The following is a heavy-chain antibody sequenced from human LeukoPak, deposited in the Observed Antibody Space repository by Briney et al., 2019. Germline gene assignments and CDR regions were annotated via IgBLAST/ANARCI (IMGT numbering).Heavy chain of an antibody. CDR2: ICYSGST. V-gene: IGHV4-39*07. Sequence: SETLSLTCTVSGGSISSSSYYWGWIRQPPGKGLEWIGSICYSGSTYYNPSLKSRVTISVDTSKNQFSLKLSSVTAADTAVYYCAREGQITMIVVAPSSWGFDPWGQGTLVTVSS. CDR1: GGSISSSSYY. J-gene: IGHJ5*02. D-gene: IGHD3-22*01. CDR3: AREGQITMIVVAPSSWGFDP.